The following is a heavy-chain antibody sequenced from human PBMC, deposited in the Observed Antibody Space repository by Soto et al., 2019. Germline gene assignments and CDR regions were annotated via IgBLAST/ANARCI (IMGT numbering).Heavy chain of an antibody. CDR1: GFTFSSYG. D-gene: IGHD2-8*01. CDR2: IWYDGSNK. Sequence: GGSLRLSCAASGFTFSSYGMHWVRQAPGKGLEWVAVIWYDGSNKYYADSVKGRFTISRDNSKNTLYLQMNTLRAEYTAVYYCARDPTVGYCTNDVCRPLPGYYYYDMDVWGQGTTVTVSS. J-gene: IGHJ6*02. V-gene: IGHV3-33*01. CDR3: ARDPTVGYCTNDVCRPLPGYYYYDMDV.